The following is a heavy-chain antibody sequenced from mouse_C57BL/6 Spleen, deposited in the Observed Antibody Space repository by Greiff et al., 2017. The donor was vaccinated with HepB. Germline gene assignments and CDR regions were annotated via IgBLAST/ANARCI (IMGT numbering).Heavy chain of an antibody. CDR3: ARERIATVVADWYFDV. J-gene: IGHJ1*03. D-gene: IGHD1-1*01. CDR2: IHPNSGST. V-gene: IGHV1-64*01. Sequence: QVQLKQPGAELVKPGASVKLSCKASGYTFTSYWMHWVKQRPGQGLEWIGMIHPNSGSTNYNEKFKSKATLTVDKSSSTAYMQLSSLTSEDSAVYYCARERIATVVADWYFDVWGTGTTVTVSS. CDR1: GYTFTSYW.